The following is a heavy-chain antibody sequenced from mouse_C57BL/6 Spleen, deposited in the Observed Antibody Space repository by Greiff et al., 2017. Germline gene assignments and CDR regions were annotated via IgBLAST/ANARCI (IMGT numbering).Heavy chain of an antibody. J-gene: IGHJ2*01. Sequence: VQLQQPGAELVMPGASVKLSCKASGYTFTSYWMHWVKQRPGQGLEWIGEIDPSDSYTNYNQKFKGKSTLTVDKSSSTAYMQLSSLTSEDSAVYYCAREGGVASFDYWGQGTTLTVSS. D-gene: IGHD6-1*01. CDR1: GYTFTSYW. V-gene: IGHV1-69*01. CDR2: IDPSDSYT. CDR3: AREGGVASFDY.